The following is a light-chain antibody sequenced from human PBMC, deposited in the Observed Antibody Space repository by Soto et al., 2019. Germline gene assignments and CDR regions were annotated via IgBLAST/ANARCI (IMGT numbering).Light chain of an antibody. CDR1: QSISRY. CDR3: QQSYSTIWT. V-gene: IGKV1-39*01. J-gene: IGKJ1*01. CDR2: AAS. Sequence: IQRTQSPSSLSASVGYRVTITCWASQSISRYLNWYQQKPGKAPKFLIYAASSLQSGVPSRFSGSGSGTDFTLTISRLKHEDFATYYCQQSYSTIWTFGQGTKVDIK.